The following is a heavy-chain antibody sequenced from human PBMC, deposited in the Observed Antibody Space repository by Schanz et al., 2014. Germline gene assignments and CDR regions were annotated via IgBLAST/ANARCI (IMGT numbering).Heavy chain of an antibody. CDR3: ARSGSSNWYFFDY. CDR1: GYTFTSYS. Sequence: QVLQVQSGSELKKPGASVKVSCKASGYTFTSYSMHWVRQAPGQGLEWMGIINLSGGSTNNAQKFQGRVTITRDTLASTAYMEVSSLRSEDTAVYYCARSGSSNWYFFDYWGQGTLVTVSS. V-gene: IGHV1-46*01. CDR2: INLSGGST. D-gene: IGHD6-13*01. J-gene: IGHJ4*02.